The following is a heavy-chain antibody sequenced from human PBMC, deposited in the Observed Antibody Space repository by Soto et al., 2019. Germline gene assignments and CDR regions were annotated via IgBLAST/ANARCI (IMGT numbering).Heavy chain of an antibody. J-gene: IGHJ6*02. CDR3: ARESYRVIAHEMGV. Sequence: ASVKVSCKASGFSLTGHYFHWIRAAPGQGLEWLGWINPNTGGTTYAKKFQGRVTLTWDTSINTAYMELSSLRPDDTAMYYCARESYRVIAHEMGVWGQGTSGT. V-gene: IGHV1-2*02. CDR1: GFSLTGHY. D-gene: IGHD2-21*01. CDR2: INPNTGGT.